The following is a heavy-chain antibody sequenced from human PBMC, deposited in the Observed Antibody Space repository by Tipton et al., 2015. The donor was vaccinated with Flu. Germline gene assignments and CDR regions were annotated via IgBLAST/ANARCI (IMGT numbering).Heavy chain of an antibody. CDR2: IHYYGSNK. V-gene: IGHV3-30*02. CDR3: AKVVVAETHNYYGMDV. J-gene: IGHJ6*02. D-gene: IGHD5-12*01. Sequence: SLRLSCAASGFPFSNYGIHWVRQTPGKGLKWVAFIHYYGSNKYYTDSVKGRFTISRDSSKTTLYLQMNSLRPEDTAVYYCAKVVVAETHNYYGMDVWGQGTTVTVSS. CDR1: GFPFSNYG.